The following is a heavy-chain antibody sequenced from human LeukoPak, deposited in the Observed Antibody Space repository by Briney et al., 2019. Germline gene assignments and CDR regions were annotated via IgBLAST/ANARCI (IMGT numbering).Heavy chain of an antibody. Sequence: SETLSLTCAVYGGSFSGYYWGWIRQPPGKGLEWIGSIYYSGSTYYNPSLKSRVTISVDTSKNQVSLNLTSVNAADTAVYYCARDLDTNRWVTFDYWGQGALVTVSS. CDR1: GGSFSGYY. V-gene: IGHV4-34*11. J-gene: IGHJ4*02. CDR2: IYYSGST. D-gene: IGHD5-18*01. CDR3: ARDLDTNRWVTFDY.